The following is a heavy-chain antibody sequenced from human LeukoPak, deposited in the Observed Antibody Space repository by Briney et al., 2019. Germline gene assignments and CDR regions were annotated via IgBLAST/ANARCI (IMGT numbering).Heavy chain of an antibody. CDR1: GDSVSSSSAA. Sequence: SQTLSHTCAISGDSVSSSSAAWSWIRQSPSRGLEWLGGTYYRSKWYNDYAVSVKSRITINPDTSKNQFSLQLNSMTPEDTAVYYCAREGSEGYLFDYWGQGTLVTVSS. V-gene: IGHV6-1*01. D-gene: IGHD1-1*01. CDR3: AREGSEGYLFDY. CDR2: TYYRSKWYN. J-gene: IGHJ4*02.